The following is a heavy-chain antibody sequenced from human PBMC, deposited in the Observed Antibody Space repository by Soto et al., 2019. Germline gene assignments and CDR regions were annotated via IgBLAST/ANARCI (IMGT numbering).Heavy chain of an antibody. CDR3: ASHKPYSSGWYRFDY. J-gene: IGHJ4*02. CDR2: IYYSGST. V-gene: IGHV4-39*01. D-gene: IGHD6-19*01. Sequence: PSETLSLTCTVSGGSISSSSYYLGWIRQPPGKGLEWIGSIYYSGSTYYNPSLKSRVTISVDTSKNQFSLKLSSVTAADTAVYYCASHKPYSSGWYRFDYWGQGTLVTVSS. CDR1: GGSISSSSYY.